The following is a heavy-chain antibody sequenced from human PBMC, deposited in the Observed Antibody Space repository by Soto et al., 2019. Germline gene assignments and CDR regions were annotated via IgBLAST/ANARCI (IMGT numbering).Heavy chain of an antibody. J-gene: IGHJ4*02. CDR2: TYYSGST. V-gene: IGHV4-31*03. D-gene: IGHD3-10*01. Sequence: SETLSLTCTVSGGSISSGGYYWSWIRQHPGKGLEWIGYTYYSGSTYYNPSLKSRVTISVDTPKNQFSLKLSSVTAADTAVYYCTAMVRSVDRVYWGQGTLVTVSS. CDR1: GGSISSGGYY. CDR3: TAMVRSVDRVY.